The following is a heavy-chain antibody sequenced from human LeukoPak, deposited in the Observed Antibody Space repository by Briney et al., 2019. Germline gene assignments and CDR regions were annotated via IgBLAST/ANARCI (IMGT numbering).Heavy chain of an antibody. D-gene: IGHD1-1*01. CDR3: AKSLNWNLNAFDI. V-gene: IGHV3-23*01. CDR1: GFTFRSYA. J-gene: IGHJ3*02. Sequence: GASLRLSCAASGFTFRSYAMSWVRQAPGKGLEWVSAISGSGGSTYYADSVKGRFTISRDNSKNTLYLQMNSLRAEDTAVYYCAKSLNWNLNAFDIWGQGTMVTVSS. CDR2: ISGSGGST.